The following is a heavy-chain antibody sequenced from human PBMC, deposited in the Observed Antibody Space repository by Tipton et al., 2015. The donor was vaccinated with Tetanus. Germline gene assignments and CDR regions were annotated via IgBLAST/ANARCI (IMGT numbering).Heavy chain of an antibody. D-gene: IGHD2-21*01. CDR2: IWYDGSNK. V-gene: IGHV3-33*01. J-gene: IGHJ4*02. CDR1: GFTFSGYG. CDR3: ARGTSRIVYYFDY. Sequence: RSLRLSCAASGFTFSGYGMHWVRQAPGKGLEWVAVIWYDGSNKYYADSVKGRFTISRDNSKNTLYLQMNSLRAEDTAVYYCARGTSRIVYYFDYWGPGTLVTVSS.